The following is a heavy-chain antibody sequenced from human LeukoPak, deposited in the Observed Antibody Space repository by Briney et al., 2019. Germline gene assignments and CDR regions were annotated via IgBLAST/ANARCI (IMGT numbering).Heavy chain of an antibody. CDR3: ARGLEYYYDSSGYPLRWFDP. CDR1: GGPTSSYY. CDR2: IYYSGST. D-gene: IGHD3-22*01. J-gene: IGHJ5*02. Sequence: SETLSLTCTVSGGPTSSYYWSWIRQPPGKGLEWIGYIYYSGSTNYNPSPKSRVTISVDTSKNQFSLKLSSVTAADTAVYYCARGLEYYYDSSGYPLRWFDPWGQGTLVTVSS. V-gene: IGHV4-59*01.